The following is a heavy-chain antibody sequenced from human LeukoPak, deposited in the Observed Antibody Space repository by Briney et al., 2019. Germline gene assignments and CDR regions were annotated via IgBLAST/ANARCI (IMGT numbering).Heavy chain of an antibody. V-gene: IGHV7-4-1*02. CDR2: INTNTGNS. CDR1: GYTFTSYA. Sequence: ASAKVSCKASGYTFTSYAMNWVRQAPGQGLEWMGWINTNTGNSTYAQGFTGRFVFSLDTSVSTAYLQISSLKAEDTAVYYCARDIVVVPFDNYGMDVWGQGTTVTVSS. D-gene: IGHD2-2*01. CDR3: ARDIVVVPFDNYGMDV. J-gene: IGHJ6*02.